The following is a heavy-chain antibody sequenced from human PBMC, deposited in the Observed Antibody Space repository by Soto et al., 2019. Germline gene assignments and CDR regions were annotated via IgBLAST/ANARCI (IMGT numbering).Heavy chain of an antibody. Sequence: SETLSLTCTVSGGSIISYYWSWIRQPPGKGLEWIGYIYDSGSTSYNPSLKSRVTISVDKSKNQFSLKLSSVTAADTAVYYCASQYGSGSYYMNYYYYGMDVWGQGTTVTVSS. CDR2: IYDSGST. CDR1: GGSIISYY. J-gene: IGHJ6*02. CDR3: ASQYGSGSYYMNYYYYGMDV. D-gene: IGHD3-10*01. V-gene: IGHV4-59*12.